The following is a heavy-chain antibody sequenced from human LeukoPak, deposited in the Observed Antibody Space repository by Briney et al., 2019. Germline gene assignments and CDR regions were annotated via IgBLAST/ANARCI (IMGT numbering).Heavy chain of an antibody. CDR3: VMHRESWISNNPEYCQH. CDR2: ISGSGGST. CDR1: AFTFNSNA. Sequence: PGGSLRLSGAAYAFTFNSNAMSWLRQAPWKGLEWVSAISGSGGSTYYADSVKGRFTISRDNSKNTLYLQMNSLRAEDTALYHFVMHRESWISNNPEYCQHCGQGTLVTVSS. D-gene: IGHD1/OR15-1a*01. V-gene: IGHV3-23*01. J-gene: IGHJ1*01.